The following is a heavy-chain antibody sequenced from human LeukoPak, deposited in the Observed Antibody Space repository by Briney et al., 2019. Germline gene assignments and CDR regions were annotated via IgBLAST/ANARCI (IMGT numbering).Heavy chain of an antibody. Sequence: SETLSLTCAVYGGSFSGYYWSWIRQPPGKGLEWIGEINHSGSTNYNPSLKSRVTISVDTSKNQFSLKLSSVTAADTAVYYCASLQLTTVTSTWGSNDYWGQGTLVTVSS. CDR3: ASLQLTTVTSTWGSNDY. J-gene: IGHJ4*02. CDR2: INHSGST. V-gene: IGHV4-34*01. CDR1: GGSFSGYY. D-gene: IGHD4-17*01.